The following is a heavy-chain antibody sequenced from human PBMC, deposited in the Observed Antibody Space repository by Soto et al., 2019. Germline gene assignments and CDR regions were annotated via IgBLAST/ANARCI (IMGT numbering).Heavy chain of an antibody. V-gene: IGHV4-31*03. J-gene: IGHJ6*03. D-gene: IGHD5-12*01. Sequence: TSETLSLSCTVSGGSISSGGYYWSWIRQHPGKGLEWIGYIYYSGSTYYNPSLKSRVTISVDTSKNQFSLKLSSVTAADTAVYYCARVIYATISSYYYYMDVWGKGTTVT. CDR2: IYYSGST. CDR1: GGSISSGGYY. CDR3: ARVIYATISSYYYYMDV.